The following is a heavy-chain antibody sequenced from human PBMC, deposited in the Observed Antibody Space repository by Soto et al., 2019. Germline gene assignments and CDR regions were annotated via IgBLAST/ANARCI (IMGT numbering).Heavy chain of an antibody. J-gene: IGHJ6*02. CDR1: GGTFSSYA. CDR2: IIPIFGSA. V-gene: IGHV1-69*13. CDR3: AGQRQITYYHGMDV. Sequence: SVKVSCKASGGTFSSYAISWVRQAPGQGLEWMGGIIPIFGSANYAPKFQGRVTISADESTSTAYMEVSSLRSEDTAVYYCAGQRQITYYHGMDVCGQATTVTLS. D-gene: IGHD1-20*01.